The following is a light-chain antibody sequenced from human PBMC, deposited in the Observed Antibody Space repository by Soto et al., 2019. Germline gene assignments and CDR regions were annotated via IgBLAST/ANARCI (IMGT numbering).Light chain of an antibody. CDR2: EVN. V-gene: IGLV2-8*01. CDR1: SSDVGTYTY. Sequence: QSALTQPPSASGSPGQSVTISCTGTSSDVGTYTYVSWYQQHAGKAPQLMIYEVNKRPSGVPDRFSASKSGNTASLTVSGLQAEDEADYYCSSYAGSNNFVVFGGGTKLTV. CDR3: SSYAGSNNFVV. J-gene: IGLJ3*02.